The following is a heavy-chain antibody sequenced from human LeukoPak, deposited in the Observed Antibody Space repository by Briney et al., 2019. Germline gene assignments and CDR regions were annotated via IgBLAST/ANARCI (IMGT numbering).Heavy chain of an antibody. V-gene: IGHV4-59*12. D-gene: IGHD2-21*02. CDR2: IYYSGST. Sequence: SETLSLTCTVSGGSISSYYWSWIRQPPGKGLEWIGYIYYSGSTNYNPSLKSRLTISVDTSKNQFSLRLSSVTAADTAVYYCARGGFYCGGDCYVDYWGQGTLVTVSS. J-gene: IGHJ4*02. CDR1: GGSISSYY. CDR3: ARGGFYCGGDCYVDY.